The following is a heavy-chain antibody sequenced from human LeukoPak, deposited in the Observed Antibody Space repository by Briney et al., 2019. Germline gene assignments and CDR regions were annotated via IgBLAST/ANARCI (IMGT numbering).Heavy chain of an antibody. CDR1: GLPFASYA. CDR3: AKESGCSGGSCPFDY. D-gene: IGHD2-15*01. Sequence: GGSRKPPGPAPGLPFASYALTWFRQAPGKGRDWAPPIIGRGGSTYYADSVKGRFTISRDNSKNTLYLQMNSLRAEDTAVYYCAKESGCSGGSCPFDYWGQGTLVTVSS. CDR2: IIGRGGST. V-gene: IGHV3-23*01. J-gene: IGHJ4*02.